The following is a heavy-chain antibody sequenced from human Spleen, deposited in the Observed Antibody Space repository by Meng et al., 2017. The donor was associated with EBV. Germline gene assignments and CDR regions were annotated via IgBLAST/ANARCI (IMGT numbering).Heavy chain of an antibody. CDR1: GGSISRSHW. D-gene: IGHD6-13*01. V-gene: IGHV4-4*02. J-gene: IGHJ4*02. Sequence: VAPEVSGPGLVTPSVTLSFTYTVSGGSISRSHWWTWVRQPPGKGLEWIGEIYHSGSTPYNPSLKSRVTISIPKSKNQFSLKLTSVTAADTAVYFCARGRFTIAEPTAFDYWGQGALVTVSS. CDR2: IYHSGST. CDR3: ARGRFTIAEPTAFDY.